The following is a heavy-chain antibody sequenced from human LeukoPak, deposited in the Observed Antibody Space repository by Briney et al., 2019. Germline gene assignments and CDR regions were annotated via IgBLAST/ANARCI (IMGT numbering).Heavy chain of an antibody. J-gene: IGHJ4*02. CDR1: GYTFTSYG. CDR3: ARDRGGIVVVPAAYFDY. V-gene: IGHV1-18*01. CDR2: ISAYNGNT. D-gene: IGHD2-2*01. Sequence: GASVKVSCKASGYTFTSYGISWVRQAPGQGLEWMGWISAYNGNTNYAQKLQGRVTMTTDTSTSTAYMELRSLRSDDTAVYYCARDRGGIVVVPAAYFDYWGQGTLVTVSS.